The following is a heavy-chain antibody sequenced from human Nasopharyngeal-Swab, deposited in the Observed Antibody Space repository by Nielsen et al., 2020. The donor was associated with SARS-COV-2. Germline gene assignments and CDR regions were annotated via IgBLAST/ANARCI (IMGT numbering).Heavy chain of an antibody. CDR3: ARDVASGFGELFPLLRGLDI. Sequence: GGSLRLSCAASGFTINSFAMHWVRQAPGKGLERVAVISYDGNNKYYADSVKGRFTISRDNSKNTVYLQMNGLRPEDTAVYYCARDVASGFGELFPLLRGLDIWGHGTTVTVSS. D-gene: IGHD3-10*01. V-gene: IGHV3-30-3*01. CDR2: ISYDGNNK. J-gene: IGHJ6*02. CDR1: GFTINSFA.